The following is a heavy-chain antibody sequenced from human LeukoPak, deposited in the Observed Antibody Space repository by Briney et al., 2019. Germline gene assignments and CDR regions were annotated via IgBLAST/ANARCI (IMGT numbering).Heavy chain of an antibody. CDR3: VRDFLGESGAGGC. J-gene: IGHJ4*02. CDR1: GFTFSSYT. CDR2: ISPSGSST. Sequence: PGGSLRLSCAASGFTFSSYTMNWVRQAPGKGLEWVSSISPSGSSTYNADSVRGRFTISRDNAKNAVYLQMNSLRGEDTAVYYCVRDFLGESGAGGCWGQGTLVTVSS. V-gene: IGHV3-21*01. D-gene: IGHD3-10*01.